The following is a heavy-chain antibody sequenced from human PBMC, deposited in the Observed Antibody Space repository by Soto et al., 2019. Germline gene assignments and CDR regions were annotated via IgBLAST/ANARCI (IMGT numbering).Heavy chain of an antibody. CDR3: ARVQSGYDFAY. V-gene: IGHV1-18*01. J-gene: IGHJ4*02. CDR2: ISAYNGNT. Sequence: ASVKVSCKASGYTFTSYGINWVRQAPGQGLEWMGWISAYNGNTHYAQKIQGRVTMTTDTSTSTAYMELRSLSFDDTAVYYCARVQSGYDFAYWGQGTLVTVSS. D-gene: IGHD5-12*01. CDR1: GYTFTSYG.